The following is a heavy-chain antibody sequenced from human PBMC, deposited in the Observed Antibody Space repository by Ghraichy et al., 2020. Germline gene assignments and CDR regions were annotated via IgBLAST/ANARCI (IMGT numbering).Heavy chain of an antibody. D-gene: IGHD3-22*01. J-gene: IGHJ6*02. Sequence: GGSLRLSCAVSGFTFSRYGMHWVRQAPGKGLEWVAVTSYDGSNKNFADSVKGRFTISRDNSKNTLYLQMNSLRAEDTAVYYCAKERESSGYYSFRGDYYGMEVWDQGTTVTVSS. CDR2: TSYDGSNK. V-gene: IGHV3-30*18. CDR1: GFTFSRYG. CDR3: AKERESSGYYSFRGDYYGMEV.